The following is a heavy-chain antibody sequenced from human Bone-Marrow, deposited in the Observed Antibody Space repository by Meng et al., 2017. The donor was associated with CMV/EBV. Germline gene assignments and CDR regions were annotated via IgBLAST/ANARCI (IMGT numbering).Heavy chain of an antibody. CDR2: ISSSSSTI. V-gene: IGHV3-48*04. J-gene: IGHJ6*02. CDR1: GFTFSSYS. Sequence: GESLKISCAASGFTFSSYSMNWVRQAPGKGLEWVSYISSSSSTIYYADSVKGRFTISRDNAKNSLYLQMNSLRAEDTAVYYCARDLEAYDFWSGYNYSYYGMDVWGQGTTVTVSS. CDR3: ARDLEAYDFWSGYNYSYYGMDV. D-gene: IGHD3-3*01.